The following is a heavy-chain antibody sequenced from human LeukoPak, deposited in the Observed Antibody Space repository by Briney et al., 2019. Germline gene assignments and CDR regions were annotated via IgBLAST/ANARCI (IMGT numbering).Heavy chain of an antibody. CDR2: ISYDGSNK. J-gene: IGHJ4*02. CDR3: AKGITY. V-gene: IGHV3-30*04. Sequence: GGSLRLSCAASGFTFSSYAMHWVRQAPGKGLEWVAVISYDGSNKYYADSVKGRFTISRDNSKNTLYLQMNSLRAEDTAVYYCAKGITYWGQGTLVTVSS. D-gene: IGHD3-16*01. CDR1: GFTFSSYA.